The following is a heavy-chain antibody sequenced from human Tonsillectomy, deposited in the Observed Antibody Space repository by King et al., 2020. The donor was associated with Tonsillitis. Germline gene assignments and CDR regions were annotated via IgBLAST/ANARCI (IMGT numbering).Heavy chain of an antibody. CDR1: GGSISSNY. J-gene: IGHJ4*02. CDR3: ARDIGYYDSSGFYPTGFFDY. V-gene: IGHV4-59*01. CDR2: IYYSGST. Sequence: VQLPESGPGLVKPSETLSLTCTVSGGSISSNYWNWLRQPPGKRLEWIGYIYYSGSTDYNPSLRSRVTMSVDTSKSQFSLKLTSVTAADTAVYFCARDIGYYDSSGFYPTGFFDYWGQGTLVTVSS. D-gene: IGHD3-22*01.